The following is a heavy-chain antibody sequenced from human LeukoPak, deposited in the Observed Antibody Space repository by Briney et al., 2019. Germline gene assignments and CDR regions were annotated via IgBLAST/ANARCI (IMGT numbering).Heavy chain of an antibody. V-gene: IGHV4-59*01. CDR2: IYYSGST. J-gene: IGHJ4*02. CDR1: GFTFGDYA. CDR3: ARADHSGWYYFDY. D-gene: IGHD6-19*01. Sequence: GSLRLSCTASGFTFGDYAMSWIRQPPGKGLEWIGYIYYSGSTNYNPSLKSRVTISVDTSKNQFSLKLSSVTAADTAVYYCARADHSGWYYFDYWGQGTLVTVSS.